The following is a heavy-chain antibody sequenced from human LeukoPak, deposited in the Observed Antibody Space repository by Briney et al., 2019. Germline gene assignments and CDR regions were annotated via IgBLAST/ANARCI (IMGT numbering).Heavy chain of an antibody. CDR3: ARGGRDYGFLFVY. V-gene: IGHV3-21*01. Sequence: GGSLRLSCAASGFTFSSYSMNWVRQAPGKGLEWVSSISSSSSYIYYADSVKGRFTISRDNPKNSLYLQMNSLRAEDTAVYYCARGGRDYGFLFVYWGQGTLVTVSS. D-gene: IGHD4-17*01. J-gene: IGHJ4*02. CDR2: ISSSSSYI. CDR1: GFTFSSYS.